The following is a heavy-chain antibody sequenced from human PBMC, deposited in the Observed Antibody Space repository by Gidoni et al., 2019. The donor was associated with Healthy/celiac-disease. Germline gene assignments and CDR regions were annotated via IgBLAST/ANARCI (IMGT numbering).Heavy chain of an antibody. V-gene: IGHV1-2*02. CDR2: INPNSGGT. CDR1: GYTFTGYS. D-gene: IGHD2-2*01. J-gene: IGHJ6*02. CDR3: ARDKIGYCSSTSCYYYYGMDV. Sequence: QVQLVQSGAEVKKPGASVKVSCKASGYTFTGYSMHWVRQAPGQGLEWMGWINPNSGGTNYAQKFQGRVTMTRDTSISTAYMELSRLRSDDTAVYYCARDKIGYCSSTSCYYYYGMDVWGQGTTVTVSS.